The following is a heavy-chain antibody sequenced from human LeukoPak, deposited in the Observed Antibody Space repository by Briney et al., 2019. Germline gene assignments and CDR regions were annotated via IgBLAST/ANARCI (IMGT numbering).Heavy chain of an antibody. CDR1: GDSLNTHY. J-gene: IGHJ5*02. Sequence: KPSETLSLTCTVSGDSLNTHYWTWIRQTPGKELEWIGFVASSGTSNYNPSLKSRVSISIDTSKNQFSLALTSVTPADTAVYYCARVVRGVVTSNWFDPWGQGTLVSVSS. V-gene: IGHV4-59*11. D-gene: IGHD2-21*02. CDR3: ARVVRGVVTSNWFDP. CDR2: VASSGTS.